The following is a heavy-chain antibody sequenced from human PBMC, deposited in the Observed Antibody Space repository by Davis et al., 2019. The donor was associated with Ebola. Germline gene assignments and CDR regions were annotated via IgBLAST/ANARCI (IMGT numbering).Heavy chain of an antibody. J-gene: IGHJ6*04. CDR1: GFTFSSYS. CDR2: ISSSSSYI. V-gene: IGHV3-21*03. D-gene: IGHD3-22*01. Sequence: GGSLRLSCAASGFTFSSYSMNWVRQAPGKGLEWVSSISSSSSYIYYADSVKGRFTISRDNAKNSLFLQMNSLRAEDTAVYYCTTDPQYYYDSSGYYWDYYYGMDVWGKGTTVTVSS. CDR3: TTDPQYYYDSSGYYWDYYYGMDV.